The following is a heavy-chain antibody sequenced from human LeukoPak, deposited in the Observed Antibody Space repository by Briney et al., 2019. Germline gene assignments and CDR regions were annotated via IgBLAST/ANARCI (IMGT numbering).Heavy chain of an antibody. Sequence: ASVKVSCKASGYTFTGYYMHWVRQAPGQGLEWMGWMNPNSGGTNYAQKFQGRVTMTRDTSISTAYMELSRLRSDDTAVYYCARVRFLARLTEGYDSSGYYFYYWGQGTLVTVSS. V-gene: IGHV1-2*02. CDR2: MNPNSGGT. CDR3: ARVRFLARLTEGYDSSGYYFYY. D-gene: IGHD3-22*01. J-gene: IGHJ4*02. CDR1: GYTFTGYY.